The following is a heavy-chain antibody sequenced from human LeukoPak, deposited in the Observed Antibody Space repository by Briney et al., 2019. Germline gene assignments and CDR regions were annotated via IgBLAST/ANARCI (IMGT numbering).Heavy chain of an antibody. D-gene: IGHD3-22*01. J-gene: IGHJ4*02. CDR3: ARDRYYDSSGYGYDY. CDR2: IYTSGTT. CDR1: GGSISTGSDY. Sequence: SQTLSLTCTVSGGSISTGSDYLSWIRHPAGKGLEWIGRIYTSGTTNYNPSLKSRVTISVDTSKNQFSLKLSSVTAADTAVYYCARDRYYDSSGYGYDYWGQGILVTVSS. V-gene: IGHV4-61*02.